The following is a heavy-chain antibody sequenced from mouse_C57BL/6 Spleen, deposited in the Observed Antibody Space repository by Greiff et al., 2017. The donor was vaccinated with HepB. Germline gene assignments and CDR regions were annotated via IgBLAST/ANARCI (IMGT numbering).Heavy chain of an antibody. CDR1: GFTFSDYG. J-gene: IGHJ1*03. CDR2: ISSGSSTI. V-gene: IGHV5-17*01. Sequence: EVQVVESGGGLVKPGGSLKLSCAASGFTFSDYGMHWVRQAPEKGLEWVAYISSGSSTIYYADTVKGRFTISRDNAKNTLFLQMTSLRSEDTAMYYCARRVTTYWYFDVWGTGTTVTVSS. D-gene: IGHD2-2*01. CDR3: ARRVTTYWYFDV.